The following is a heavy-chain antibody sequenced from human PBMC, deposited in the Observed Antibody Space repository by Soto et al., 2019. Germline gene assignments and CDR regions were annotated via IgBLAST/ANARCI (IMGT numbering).Heavy chain of an antibody. Sequence: SETLSLTCTVSGGSISSSSYYWCWIRHPPGKGLEWIGSIYYSGSTYYNPSLKSRVTISVDTSKNQFSLKLSSVTAADTAVYYFARHVQPGSRNWFDLWGQGTLVTVSS. CDR3: ARHVQPGSRNWFDL. V-gene: IGHV4-39*01. D-gene: IGHD3-10*01. CDR2: IYYSGST. CDR1: GGSISSSSYY. J-gene: IGHJ5*02.